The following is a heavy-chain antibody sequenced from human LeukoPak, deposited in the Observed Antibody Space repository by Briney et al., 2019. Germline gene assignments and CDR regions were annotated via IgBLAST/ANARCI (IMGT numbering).Heavy chain of an antibody. D-gene: IGHD6-13*01. CDR2: MNPNSGNT. CDR1: GYTFTSYD. J-gene: IGHJ4*02. Sequence: ASVKVPCKASGYTFTSYDINWVRQATGQGLEWMGWMNPNSGNTGYAQKFQGRVTMTRNTSISTAYMELSSLRSEDTAVYYCARGGSSRRSSSWFFDYWGQGTLVTVSS. V-gene: IGHV1-8*01. CDR3: ARGGSSRRSSSWFFDY.